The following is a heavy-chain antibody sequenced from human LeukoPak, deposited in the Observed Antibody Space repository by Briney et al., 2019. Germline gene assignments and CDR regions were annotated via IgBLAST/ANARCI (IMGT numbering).Heavy chain of an antibody. CDR3: ARGPASGSNFAWFDP. CDR1: GGSLSHYY. V-gene: IGHV4-34*01. D-gene: IGHD3-10*01. Sequence: PSETLSLTCAVYGGSLSHYYWSWIRQPPGKGLEWIGEINHSGSINYNPSLKSRVTISVDMSKNQFSLELTSVTAADTAVYYCARGPASGSNFAWFDPWGQGTLVTVSS. CDR2: INHSGSI. J-gene: IGHJ5*02.